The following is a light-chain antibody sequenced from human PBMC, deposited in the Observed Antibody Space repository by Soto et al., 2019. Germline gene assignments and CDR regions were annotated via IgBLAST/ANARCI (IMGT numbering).Light chain of an antibody. Sequence: QSALTQPRSVSGSLGQSVTISCTGTSSDVGTYNYVSWYQQHPGKAPKVMIYDVSERPSGVPDRFSGSKSGNTASLTLSGLQAEDEADYYCCSYAGSPRDVLGTGTKLTVL. CDR1: SSDVGTYNY. CDR2: DVS. J-gene: IGLJ1*01. CDR3: CSYAGSPRDV. V-gene: IGLV2-11*01.